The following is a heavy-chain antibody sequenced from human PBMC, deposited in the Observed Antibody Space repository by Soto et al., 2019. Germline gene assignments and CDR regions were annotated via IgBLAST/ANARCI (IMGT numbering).Heavy chain of an antibody. CDR3: AHSWYCSGGSWYYTYYCDY. CDR1: GFSLSTSGVG. Sequence: QITLKESGPPLVKPTQTLTLTCTFSGFSLSTSGVGVGWIRQPPGKALEWLALIYWDDDKRYRPSLKSRLTNTKDSTKTQVVLTMTNMDTVDHATYYCAHSWYCSGGSWYYTYYCDYWGQGTLVTVSS. D-gene: IGHD2-15*01. CDR2: IYWDDDK. V-gene: IGHV2-5*02. J-gene: IGHJ4*02.